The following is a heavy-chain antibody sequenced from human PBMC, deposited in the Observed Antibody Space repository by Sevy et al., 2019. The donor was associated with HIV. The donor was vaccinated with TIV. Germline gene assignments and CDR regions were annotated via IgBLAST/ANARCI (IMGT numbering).Heavy chain of an antibody. CDR3: ACKMQYAGHFDY. J-gene: IGHJ4*02. CDR2: ISYSGST. D-gene: IGHD2-2*01. Sequence: SETLSLTCTVSGGSVNNDYWSWIRQPPGKGLEWIGYISYSGSTIYNPSLRSRVTISEDTYRNQFSLRLSSVTAADTAVYYCACKMQYAGHFDYWGQGTLVTVSS. V-gene: IGHV4-59*02. CDR1: GGSVNNDY.